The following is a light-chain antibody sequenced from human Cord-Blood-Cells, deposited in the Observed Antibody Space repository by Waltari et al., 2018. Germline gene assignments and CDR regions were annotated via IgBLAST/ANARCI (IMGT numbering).Light chain of an antibody. J-gene: IGLJ1*01. CDR3: SSYAGSNNYV. CDR1: SSAVGGYNY. Sequence: QSALTQPPSASGSPGQSFTISCSRPSSAVGGYNYVAWYQQHPGKAPKLMIYDVSKRPSGVPDRFSGSKSGNTASLTVSGLQAEDEADYYCSSYAGSNNYVFGTGTKVTVL. V-gene: IGLV2-8*01. CDR2: DVS.